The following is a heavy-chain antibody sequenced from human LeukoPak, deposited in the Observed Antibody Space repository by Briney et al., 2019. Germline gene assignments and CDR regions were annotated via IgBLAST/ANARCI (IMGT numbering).Heavy chain of an antibody. Sequence: ASVNVSCKASGYTFTSYGISWLRQAPAQGLEWMGWISAYNGNTNYAQKVQGRATMTTDTYTSTAYMELRSLRSDDTAVYYCARDIVVVPAAIVVYYYYCMDVWGQGTTVTVSS. D-gene: IGHD2-2*02. CDR1: GYTFTSYG. V-gene: IGHV1-18*01. J-gene: IGHJ6*02. CDR2: ISAYNGNT. CDR3: ARDIVVVPAAIVVYYYYCMDV.